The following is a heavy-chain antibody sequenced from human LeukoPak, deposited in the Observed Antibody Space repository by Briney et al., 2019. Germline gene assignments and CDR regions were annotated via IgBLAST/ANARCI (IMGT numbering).Heavy chain of an antibody. CDR1: GFTFSSYA. D-gene: IGHD4-17*01. CDR3: AKGGVYGDYYFDY. CDR2: ISYDGSNR. Sequence: GGSLRLSCAASGFTFSSYAMHWVRQAPGKGLEWEAVISYDGSNRYYADSVKGRFTISRDNSKNTVYLQMNSLRAEDTALYYCAKGGVYGDYYFDYWGQGTLVTVSS. V-gene: IGHV3-30-3*01. J-gene: IGHJ4*02.